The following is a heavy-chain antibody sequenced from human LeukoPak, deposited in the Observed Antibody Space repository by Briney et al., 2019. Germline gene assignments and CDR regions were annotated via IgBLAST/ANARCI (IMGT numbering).Heavy chain of an antibody. V-gene: IGHV4-38-2*01. CDR3: ASASVDTAMVTGPYYYYYMDV. Sequence: SETLSLTCAVSGYSISSGYYWGWIRQPPGKGLEWIGSIYHSGSTYYNPSLKSRVTISVDTSKNQFSLKLSSVTAADTAVYYCASASVDTAMVTGPYYYYYMDVWGKGTTVTVSS. D-gene: IGHD5-18*01. CDR2: IYHSGST. J-gene: IGHJ6*03. CDR1: GYSISSGYY.